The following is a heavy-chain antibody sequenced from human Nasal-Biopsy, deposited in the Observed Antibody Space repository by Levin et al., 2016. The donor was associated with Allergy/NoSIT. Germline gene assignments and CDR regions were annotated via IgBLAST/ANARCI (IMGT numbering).Heavy chain of an antibody. CDR3: AKSVPVLPHTLVFPHSFYMDV. CDR1: GFTFSSYA. CDR2: ISNSDGRT. V-gene: IGHV3-23*01. D-gene: IGHD3-10*01. Sequence: GGSLRLSCAASGFTFSSYAMTWVRQAPGKGLEWVSSISNSDGRTYYADSMEGRVTVSRDNSKNTLYLQVNSLRVEDTAIYYCAKSVPVLPHTLVFPHSFYMDVWGKGTTVTVSS. J-gene: IGHJ6*03.